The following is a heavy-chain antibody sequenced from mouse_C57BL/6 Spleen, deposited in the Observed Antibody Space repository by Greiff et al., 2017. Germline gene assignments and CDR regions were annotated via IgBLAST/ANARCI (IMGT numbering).Heavy chain of an antibody. V-gene: IGHV6-3*01. Sequence: EVKLQESGGGLVQPGGSMKLSCVASGFTFSNYWMNWVRQSPEKGLEWVAQIRLKTDNYATHYAESVKGRFTILRDYSKMSVYLQSINLRAEDTGIYYCTGDYDATFDYWGQGTTLTVAS. J-gene: IGHJ2*01. CDR2: IRLKTDNYAT. D-gene: IGHD2-3*01. CDR3: TGDYDATFDY. CDR1: GFTFSNYW.